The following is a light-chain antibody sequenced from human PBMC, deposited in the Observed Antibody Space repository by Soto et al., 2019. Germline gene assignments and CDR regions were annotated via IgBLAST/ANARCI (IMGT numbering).Light chain of an antibody. CDR1: QSVSKQ. V-gene: IGKV3-11*01. CDR3: QRRSNRPSIT. J-gene: IGKJ5*01. CDR2: DAS. Sequence: EIVLTQSPATLSVTTGESGTLSPRRRQSVSKQLACYQQKPGQAHRLXXYDASTWANGIPARFSVSGSGTDLTLTLNSLEPEAFAVYDDQRRSNRPSITFGPGTRLEIK.